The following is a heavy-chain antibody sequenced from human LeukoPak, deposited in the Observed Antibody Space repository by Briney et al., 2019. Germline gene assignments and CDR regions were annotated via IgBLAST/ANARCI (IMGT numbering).Heavy chain of an antibody. Sequence: ASVKVSPKPSGYTSTSYDINSGPQAPGQRLEWIGWMNPNSGNTGYAQKFQGRVTMTRSASINTAYMELSSLTSDDTAEYYCARSSVGARRRIDYWGQGTLVTVSS. D-gene: IGHD1-26*01. CDR3: ARSSVGARRRIDY. CDR1: GYTSTSYD. CDR2: MNPNSGNT. V-gene: IGHV1-8*01. J-gene: IGHJ4*02.